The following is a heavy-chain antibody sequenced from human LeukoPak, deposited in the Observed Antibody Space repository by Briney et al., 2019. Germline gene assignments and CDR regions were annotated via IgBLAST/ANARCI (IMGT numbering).Heavy chain of an antibody. CDR2: IYSGGST. CDR3: ARGHDHSSWYYFDY. J-gene: IGHJ4*02. Sequence: GGSLRLSYAASGFTVSSNYMNWVRQAPGKGLEWVSVIYSGGSTYYADSVKGRFTISRDNSKNTLYLQMNSLRAEDTAVYYCARGHDHSSWYYFDYWGQGTLVTVSS. V-gene: IGHV3-66*01. CDR1: GFTVSSNY. D-gene: IGHD6-13*01.